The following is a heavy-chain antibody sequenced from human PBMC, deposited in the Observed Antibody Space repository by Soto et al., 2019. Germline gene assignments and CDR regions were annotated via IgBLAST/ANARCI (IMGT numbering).Heavy chain of an antibody. Sequence: GESLKISCAASGFTFSSYWMSWVRQAPGKGLEWVANIKQDGSEKYYVDSVKGRFTISRDNAKNSLYLQMNSLRAEDTAVYYCARDLKYSSSWYYYYGMDVWGQGTTVTVSS. V-gene: IGHV3-7*05. CDR2: IKQDGSEK. J-gene: IGHJ6*02. D-gene: IGHD6-13*01. CDR1: GFTFSSYW. CDR3: ARDLKYSSSWYYYYGMDV.